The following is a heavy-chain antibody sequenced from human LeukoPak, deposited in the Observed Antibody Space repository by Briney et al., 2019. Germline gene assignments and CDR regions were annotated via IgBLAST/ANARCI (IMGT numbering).Heavy chain of an antibody. Sequence: GGSLRLSCAASGFAFSSYEMNWVRQAPGKGLEWVSYISSSGSTIYYADSVKGRFTISRDNAKNSLYLQMNSLRAEDTAVYYCARGITIFFDYWGQGTLVTVSS. CDR1: GFAFSSYE. D-gene: IGHD3-9*01. CDR2: ISSSGSTI. CDR3: ARGITIFFDY. V-gene: IGHV3-48*03. J-gene: IGHJ4*02.